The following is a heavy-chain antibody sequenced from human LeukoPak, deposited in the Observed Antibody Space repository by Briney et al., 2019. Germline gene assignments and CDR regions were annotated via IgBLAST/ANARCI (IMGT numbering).Heavy chain of an antibody. Sequence: PGGSLRLSCAASGFTFSNYWMHWVRQAPGKGLVWVSRINSDGSSTSYADSVKGRFTISRDNAKNTLYLQMNSLRAEDTAVYYCASVSSGSYFGYYYYYMDVWGKGTTVTLSS. V-gene: IGHV3-74*01. D-gene: IGHD1-26*01. CDR1: GFTFSNYW. J-gene: IGHJ6*03. CDR3: ASVSSGSYFGYYYYYMDV. CDR2: INSDGSST.